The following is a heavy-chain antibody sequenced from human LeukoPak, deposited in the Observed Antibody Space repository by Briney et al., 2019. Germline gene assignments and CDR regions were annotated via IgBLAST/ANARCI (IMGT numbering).Heavy chain of an antibody. CDR3: ATGWYYGSGSYYY. CDR2: FDPEDGET. J-gene: IGHJ4*02. Sequence: ASVKASCKVSGYTLTELSMHWVRQAPGKGLEWMGGFDPEDGETIYAQKFQGRVTMTEDTSADTAYMELSSLRSEDTAVYYCATGWYYGSGSYYYWGQGTLVTVSS. CDR1: GYTLTELS. D-gene: IGHD3-10*01. V-gene: IGHV1-24*01.